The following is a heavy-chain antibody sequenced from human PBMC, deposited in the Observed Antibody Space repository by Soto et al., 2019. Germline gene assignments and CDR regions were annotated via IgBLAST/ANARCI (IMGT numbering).Heavy chain of an antibody. CDR1: GGSIRSYY. CDR2: IYYSGST. CDR3: ARGAWDYYYYGMDV. Sequence: SETLSLTCTVSGGSIRSYYWSWIRQPPGKGLEWIGYIYYSGSTNYNPSLKSRVTISIDTSKNQFSLKLSSVTAADTAVYYCARGAWDYYYYGMDVWGQGTTVT. V-gene: IGHV4-59*01. D-gene: IGHD3-16*01. J-gene: IGHJ6*02.